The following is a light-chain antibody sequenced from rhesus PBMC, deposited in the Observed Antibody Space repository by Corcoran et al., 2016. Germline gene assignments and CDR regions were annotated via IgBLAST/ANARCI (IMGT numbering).Light chain of an antibody. CDR2: YAS. CDR3: QQYNSDPYS. Sequence: DIQMTQSPSSLSACVGDRVTITCRASQGISSYLAWYQQKPGKAPKPLIYYASNLESGVPSRFRGSGSGTEFTLTISSLQPEDFATYYCQQYNSDPYSFGQGTKVEIK. J-gene: IGKJ2*01. V-gene: IGKV1-37*01. CDR1: QGISSY.